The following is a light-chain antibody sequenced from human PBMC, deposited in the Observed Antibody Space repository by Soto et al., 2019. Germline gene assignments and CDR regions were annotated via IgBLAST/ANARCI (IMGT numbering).Light chain of an antibody. CDR3: QQYSSSPRT. J-gene: IGKJ1*01. V-gene: IGKV3-20*01. CDR1: QSVSSSN. CDR2: DAS. Sequence: EIVLTQSPGTLSLSPGERATLSCRASQSVSSSNLAWYQQKPGQAPRLLIYDASSGATGIPDRFSGSGSGTDFTLTISRLEPEDFAVYYCQQYSSSPRTFGQGTKVEIK.